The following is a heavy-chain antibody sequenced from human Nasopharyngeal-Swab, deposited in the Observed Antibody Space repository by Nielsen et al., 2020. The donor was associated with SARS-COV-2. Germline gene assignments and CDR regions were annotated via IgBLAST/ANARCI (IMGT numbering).Heavy chain of an antibody. V-gene: IGHV3-30*18. CDR3: AKGSDYYDSYGAFDI. Sequence: GESLKISCAASGFTFSSYGMHWVRQAPGKGLEWVAVISYDGSNKYYADSVKGRFTISRDNSKNTLYLQMNSLRAEDTAVYYCAKGSDYYDSYGAFDIWGQGTMVTVSS. CDR1: GFTFSSYG. D-gene: IGHD3-22*01. J-gene: IGHJ3*02. CDR2: ISYDGSNK.